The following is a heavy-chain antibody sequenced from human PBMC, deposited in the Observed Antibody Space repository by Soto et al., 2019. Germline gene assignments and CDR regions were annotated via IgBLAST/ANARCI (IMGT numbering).Heavy chain of an antibody. J-gene: IGHJ4*02. CDR1: GFTFSSYA. CDR2: ISGSGVST. V-gene: IGHV3-23*01. D-gene: IGHD3-9*01. Sequence: EVQLLESGGGLVQPGGSLRLSFAASGFTFSSYAMSWVRQAPGKGLEWISGISGSGVSTYYADSVKGRFTISRDNSKNTLYLQMNSLRAEDTAVYYCAKGAWYYDILTGYGYFDYWGQGTLVTVSS. CDR3: AKGAWYYDILTGYGYFDY.